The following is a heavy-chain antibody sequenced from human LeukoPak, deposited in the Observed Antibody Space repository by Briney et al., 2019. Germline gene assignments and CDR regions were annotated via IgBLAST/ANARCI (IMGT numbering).Heavy chain of an antibody. CDR3: ATARDYGVNFDY. Sequence: SVKVSCKASGGTFSSYAISWVRQAPGQGLEWMGGIIPIFGTANYAQKFQGRVTITADKSTSTAYMELSSLRSEDTAVYYCATARDYGVNFDYWGQGTLVTVSS. J-gene: IGHJ4*02. CDR2: IIPIFGTA. V-gene: IGHV1-69*06. D-gene: IGHD4-17*01. CDR1: GGTFSSYA.